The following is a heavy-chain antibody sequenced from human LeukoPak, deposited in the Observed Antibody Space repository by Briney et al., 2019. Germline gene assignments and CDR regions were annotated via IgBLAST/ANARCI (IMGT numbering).Heavy chain of an antibody. Sequence: ASVNVSCKVSGYTLTELSMHWVRQAPGKGLEWMGGFDPEDGETIYAQKFQGRVTMTEDTSTDTAYMELSSLRSEDTAVYYCATYGPLIVVVPAATHGYYYYGMDVWGQGTTVTVSS. CDR2: FDPEDGET. V-gene: IGHV1-24*01. CDR1: GYTLTELS. D-gene: IGHD2-2*01. J-gene: IGHJ6*02. CDR3: ATYGPLIVVVPAATHGYYYYGMDV.